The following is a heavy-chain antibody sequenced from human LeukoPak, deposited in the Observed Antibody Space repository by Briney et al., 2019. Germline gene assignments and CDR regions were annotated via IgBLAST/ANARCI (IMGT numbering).Heavy chain of an antibody. CDR3: AKVAGYNWNPRDWFDP. Sequence: GGSLRLSCAASGFTFDDYGLSWVRQAPGKGLEWVSGVRNGGSTGYADSVKGRFTISRDNSKNTLYLQMNSLRAEDTAVYYCAKVAGYNWNPRDWFDPWGQGTLVTVSS. D-gene: IGHD1-20*01. CDR1: GFTFDDYG. J-gene: IGHJ5*02. V-gene: IGHV3-20*04. CDR2: VRNGGST.